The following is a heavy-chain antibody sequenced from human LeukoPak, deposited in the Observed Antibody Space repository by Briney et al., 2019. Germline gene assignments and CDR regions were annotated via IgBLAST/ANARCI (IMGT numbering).Heavy chain of an antibody. D-gene: IGHD6-6*01. J-gene: IGHJ3*02. CDR3: TRVRIAARSWRGIGAFDI. CDR2: IRSKAYGGTT. V-gene: IGHV3-49*04. Sequence: GGSLRLSCTASGFTFGDYAMSWVRQAPGKGLEWVGFIRSKAYGGTTEYAASVKGRFTISSDDSKSIAYLQMNSLKTEDTAVYYCTRVRIAARSWRGIGAFDIWGQGTMVTVSS. CDR1: GFTFGDYA.